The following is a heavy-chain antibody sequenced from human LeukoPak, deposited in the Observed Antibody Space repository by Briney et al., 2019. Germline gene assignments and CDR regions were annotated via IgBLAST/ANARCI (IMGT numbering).Heavy chain of an antibody. CDR1: GFTFSRYA. CDR3: AKLGGGGYDSVDY. V-gene: IGHV3-23*01. J-gene: IGHJ4*02. Sequence: GGSLRLSCADSGFTFSRYAMSWVRQAPGKGLEWVSFISGSGDSTYYADSVKGRFTISRDNFKNTLYLQMNSLRAEDTAVYYCAKLGGGGYDSVDYWGQGTLVTVSS. D-gene: IGHD5-12*01. CDR2: ISGSGDST.